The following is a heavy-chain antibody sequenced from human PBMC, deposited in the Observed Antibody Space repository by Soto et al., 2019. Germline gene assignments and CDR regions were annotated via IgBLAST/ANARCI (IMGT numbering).Heavy chain of an antibody. J-gene: IGHJ4*02. CDR2: ITDVGST. D-gene: IGHD6-25*01. V-gene: IGHV4-61*03. CDR1: GGSVSSGSYF. CDR3: ARQRVLPAQYFFDY. Sequence: SETLSLTCAVSGGSVSSGSYFWTWIRQSPGKGLEWVGYITDVGSTNYNPSLKSRVTISADTTKNHFSLNLRSVTAADTAVYYCARQRVLPAQYFFDYWGQGIPVTSPQ.